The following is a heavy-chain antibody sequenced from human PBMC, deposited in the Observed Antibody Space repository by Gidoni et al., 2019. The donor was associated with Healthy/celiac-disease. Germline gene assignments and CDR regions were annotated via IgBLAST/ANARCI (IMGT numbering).Heavy chain of an antibody. CDR3: ARGREGRGGWFDP. CDR2: INHSGST. Sequence: QVQLQQWGAGLLKPSETLSLTCAVYGGSFSGYYWSWIRQPPGKGLEWIGEINHSGSTNYNPSLKSRVTISVDTSKNQFSLKLSSVTAADTAVYYCARGREGRGGWFDPWGQGTLVTVSS. CDR1: GGSFSGYY. V-gene: IGHV4-34*01. D-gene: IGHD1-26*01. J-gene: IGHJ5*02.